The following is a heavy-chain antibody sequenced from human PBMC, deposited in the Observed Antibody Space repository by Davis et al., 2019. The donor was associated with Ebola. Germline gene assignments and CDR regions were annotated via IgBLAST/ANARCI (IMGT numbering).Heavy chain of an antibody. CDR2: ISSSGSYI. J-gene: IGHJ4*02. CDR3: ARILSGANSLDY. D-gene: IGHD4-23*01. Sequence: GGSLRLSCAASGFIFGSYSMSWVRQAPGKGLEWVSSISSSGSYIHYTDSVKGRFSISRDNTKNSVSLQMDSLTADDTAVYYCARILSGANSLDYWGQGTLVAVSS. V-gene: IGHV3-21*06. CDR1: GFIFGSYS.